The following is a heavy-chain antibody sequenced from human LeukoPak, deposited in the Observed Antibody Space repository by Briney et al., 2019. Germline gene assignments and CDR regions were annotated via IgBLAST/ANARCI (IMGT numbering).Heavy chain of an antibody. CDR2: ISSSGGST. V-gene: IGHV3-23*01. J-gene: IGHJ5*02. CDR3: AKGLATRWFDP. CDR1: GFTFSSYA. Sequence: GGSLRLSCAASGFTFSSYAMSWVRQAPGKGLEWVSGISSSGGSTYYADSVKGRFTISRGNSKNTLYLQMNSLRAEDTAVYYFAKGLATRWFDPWGQGTLVTVSS.